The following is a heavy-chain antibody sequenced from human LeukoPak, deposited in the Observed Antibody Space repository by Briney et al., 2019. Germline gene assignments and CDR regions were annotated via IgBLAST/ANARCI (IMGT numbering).Heavy chain of an antibody. CDR3: VASLAVSSDYIHY. CDR1: GYTFTRST. Sequence: RASVKLSCTVSGYTFTRSTVHWVRQAPGQGLERMGWMNAASGKTDYSQQVQGRVTITRDTSASTAYMEMCTLRSEETAVYYCVASLAVSSDYIHYWGQGTLVTVSS. J-gene: IGHJ4*02. V-gene: IGHV1-3*01. CDR2: MNAASGKT. D-gene: IGHD5-12*01.